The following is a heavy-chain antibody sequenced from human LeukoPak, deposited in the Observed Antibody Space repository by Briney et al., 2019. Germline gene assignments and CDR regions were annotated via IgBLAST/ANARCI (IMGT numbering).Heavy chain of an antibody. D-gene: IGHD6-13*01. Sequence: SETLSLTCAVYGESFSSYYWSWIRQPPGKGLEWIGEINHSGSTNYNPSLKSRVTISVDTSKNQFSLKLSSVTAADTAVYYCARGPDLVTIALGYFDYWGQGTLVTVSS. V-gene: IGHV4-34*01. J-gene: IGHJ4*02. CDR1: GESFSSYY. CDR2: INHSGST. CDR3: ARGPDLVTIALGYFDY.